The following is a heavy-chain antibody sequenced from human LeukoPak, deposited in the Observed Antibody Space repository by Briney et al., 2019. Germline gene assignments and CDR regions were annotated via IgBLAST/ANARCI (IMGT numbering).Heavy chain of an antibody. J-gene: IGHJ4*02. Sequence: ASVKVSCKASGYTFSSYGISWVRQAPGQGLEWMGWIGPNNGNTNYAQNLQGRVTMTTDTSTGTAYMELRSLRSDDTAVYYCARAVVAGTDYWGQGTLVTVSS. CDR1: GYTFSSYG. D-gene: IGHD6-19*01. CDR2: IGPNNGNT. V-gene: IGHV1-18*01. CDR3: ARAVVAGTDY.